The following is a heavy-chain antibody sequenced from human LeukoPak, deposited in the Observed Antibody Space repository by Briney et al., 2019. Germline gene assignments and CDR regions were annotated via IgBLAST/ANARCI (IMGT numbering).Heavy chain of an antibody. D-gene: IGHD3-22*01. V-gene: IGHV3-11*04. J-gene: IGHJ3*02. Sequence: PGGSLRISCAASGFSFSNYYLTWIRQAPGKGLEWLSFISASGDRIYQSDSVKGRFTVSGDNAKNTLNLQMLRLRAEDTVVYYCARAVQDSGPYFSPGAFDIWGRGTLVTVSS. CDR1: GFSFSNYY. CDR3: ARAVQDSGPYFSPGAFDI. CDR2: ISASGDRI.